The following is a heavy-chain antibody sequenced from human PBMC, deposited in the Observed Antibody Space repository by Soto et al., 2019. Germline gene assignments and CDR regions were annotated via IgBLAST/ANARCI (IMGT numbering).Heavy chain of an antibody. Sequence: QVQLVQSGAEVKKPGASVKVSCQASGYSFTSCYLHWVRQAPGQGLEWMGIINTDTGSTTHSQKFQGRVTMTRDTSTSTVHMELSSLRSEDTAVYYCARDGHFWGWDYWGQGTLVTVSS. CDR3: ARDGHFWGWDY. V-gene: IGHV1-46*01. CDR2: INTDTGST. D-gene: IGHD3-3*02. J-gene: IGHJ4*02. CDR1: GYSFTSCY.